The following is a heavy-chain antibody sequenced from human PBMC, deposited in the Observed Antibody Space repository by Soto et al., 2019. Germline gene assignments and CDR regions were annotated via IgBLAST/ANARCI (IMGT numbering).Heavy chain of an antibody. D-gene: IGHD3-3*01. CDR1: GFTFSNAW. CDR2: IKIKTDGGTT. Sequence: PGGSLRLSCAASGFTFSNAWMSWVRQAPGKGLEWVGRIKIKTDGGTTDYAAPVKGRFTISRDDSKNTLYLQMNSLKTEDTAVYYCTTDNRQIFGVVMAYYYYGMDVWGQGTTVTVSS. CDR3: TTDNRQIFGVVMAYYYYGMDV. J-gene: IGHJ6*02. V-gene: IGHV3-15*01.